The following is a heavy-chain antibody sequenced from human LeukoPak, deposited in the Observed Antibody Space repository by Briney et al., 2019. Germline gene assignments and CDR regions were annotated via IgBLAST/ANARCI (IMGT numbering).Heavy chain of an antibody. J-gene: IGHJ4*02. CDR3: AKDRVRYYYDSSGYPTAVY. CDR1: GFTFSSYA. V-gene: IGHV3-23*01. Sequence: PGGSLRLSCAASGFTFSSYAMSWVRQAPGKGLEWVSAISGSGGSTYYADSVKGRFTISRDNSKNTLYLQMNSLRAEDTAVYYCAKDRVRYYYDSSGYPTAVYWGQGTPVTVSS. D-gene: IGHD3-22*01. CDR2: ISGSGGST.